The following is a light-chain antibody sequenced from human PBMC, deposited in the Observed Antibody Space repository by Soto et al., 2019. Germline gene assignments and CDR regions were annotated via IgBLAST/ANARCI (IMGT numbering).Light chain of an antibody. CDR1: QSVSSN. CDR3: QQYSNWHLT. V-gene: IGKV3-15*01. Sequence: EIVMTQSPATLSVSPGERATLSCRASQSVSSNLAWYQQKPGQAPRLLIYGASTRATGIPARFSGSGSGTEFTLTISSLQSEDFAVYYCQQYSNWHLTFGQGTRLEIK. CDR2: GAS. J-gene: IGKJ5*01.